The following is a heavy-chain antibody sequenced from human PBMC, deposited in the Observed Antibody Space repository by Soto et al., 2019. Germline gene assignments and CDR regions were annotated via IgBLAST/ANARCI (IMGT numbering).Heavy chain of an antibody. V-gene: IGHV3-23*01. CDR1: GITFSSYD. CDR3: AKESTVGSPADYFDS. CDR2: IGVYANT. Sequence: GGSLRLSCAASGITFSSYDMNWVRQAPGKGLEWVSAIGVYANTYYADSVKGRFTISRDDSRNTVHLQLNSLRVDDTAVYYCAKESTVGSPADYFDSWGQGTLVTVSS. D-gene: IGHD1-26*01. J-gene: IGHJ4*02.